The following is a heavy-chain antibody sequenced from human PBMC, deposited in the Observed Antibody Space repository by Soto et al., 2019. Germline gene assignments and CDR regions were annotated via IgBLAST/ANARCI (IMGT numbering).Heavy chain of an antibody. CDR3: ARGPGYGDYVNDY. CDR2: INHSGST. Sequence: SETLSLTCAVYGGSFSGYYWSWIRQPPGKGLEWIGEINHSGSTNYNPSLKSRVTISVDTSKNQFSLKLSSVTAADTAVYYCARGPGYGDYVNDYWGQGTLVTVSS. V-gene: IGHV4-34*01. D-gene: IGHD4-17*01. J-gene: IGHJ4*02. CDR1: GGSFSGYY.